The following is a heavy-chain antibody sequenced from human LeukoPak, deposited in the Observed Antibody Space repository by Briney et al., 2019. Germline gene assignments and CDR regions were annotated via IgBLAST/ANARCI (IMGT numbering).Heavy chain of an antibody. J-gene: IGHJ4*02. Sequence: ASVKVSCKTSGYTFTGYHVHWVRQAPGQGLEWMGWMNPNSGNTGYAQKLQGRVTMTTDTSTSTAYMELRSLRSDDTAVYYCARGVATDDDYWGQGTLVTVSS. CDR2: MNPNSGNT. D-gene: IGHD2-15*01. V-gene: IGHV1-18*04. CDR3: ARGVATDDDY. CDR1: GYTFTGYH.